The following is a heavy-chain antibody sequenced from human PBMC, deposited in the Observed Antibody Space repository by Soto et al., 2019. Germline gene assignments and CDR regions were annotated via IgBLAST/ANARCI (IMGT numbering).Heavy chain of an antibody. CDR1: GFTFSSYA. J-gene: IGHJ5*02. V-gene: IGHV3-64D*06. CDR2: ISSNGGST. CDR3: VKDTCSSTSCYNWFDP. Sequence: GGSLRLSCSASGFTFSSYAMHWVRQAPGKGLEYVSAISSNGGSTYYADSVKGRFTISRDNSKNTLYLQMSSLRVEDTAVYYCVKDTCSSTSCYNWFDPWGQGTLVTVSS. D-gene: IGHD2-2*01.